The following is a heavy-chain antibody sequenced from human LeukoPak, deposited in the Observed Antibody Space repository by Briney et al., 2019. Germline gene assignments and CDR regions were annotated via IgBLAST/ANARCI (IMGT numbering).Heavy chain of an antibody. V-gene: IGHV3-30*18. CDR2: ISYDGNNE. CDR1: GFTFSRAA. CDR3: ANSLATYYFDS. D-gene: IGHD1-1*01. J-gene: IGHJ4*02. Sequence: GGSLRLSCAASGFTFSRAAMHWVRQAPGKGLEWVAVISYDGNNEYYVDSVKGRFTVSRDNSMDMVYLQMNSLRAEDTAVYFCANSLATYYFDSRGQGTLVTVSS.